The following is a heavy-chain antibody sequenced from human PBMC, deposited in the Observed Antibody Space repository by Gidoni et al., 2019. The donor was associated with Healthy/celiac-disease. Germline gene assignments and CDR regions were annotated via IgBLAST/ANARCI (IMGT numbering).Heavy chain of an antibody. D-gene: IGHD2-15*01. Sequence: VESGGGLVQPGGSLRLSCAASGFTFSSYSMNWVRQAPGKGLEWVSYISSSSSTIYYADSVKGRFTISRDNAKNSLYLQMNSLRAEDTAVYYCARDNIVVVVAATGGYGMDVWGQGTTVTVSS. V-gene: IGHV3-48*01. CDR3: ARDNIVVVVAATGGYGMDV. CDR2: ISSSSSTI. CDR1: GFTFSSYS. J-gene: IGHJ6*02.